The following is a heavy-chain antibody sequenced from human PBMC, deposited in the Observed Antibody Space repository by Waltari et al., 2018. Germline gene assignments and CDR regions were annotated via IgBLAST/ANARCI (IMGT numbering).Heavy chain of an antibody. CDR2: IMPDISET. Sequence: QVQLVQSGAEAKKPGSSVRGPCRASGGTFPRDSVNWVRQAPGKGLEWMGRIMPDISETKYEVKFQGRITITADKSTGTVYMELSSLRSDDTAVYYCAGGDGGYYYYKMDVWGQGTTVTVSS. CDR1: GGTFPRDS. J-gene: IGHJ6*03. D-gene: IGHD3-10*01. V-gene: IGHV1-69*02. CDR3: AGGDGGYYYYKMDV.